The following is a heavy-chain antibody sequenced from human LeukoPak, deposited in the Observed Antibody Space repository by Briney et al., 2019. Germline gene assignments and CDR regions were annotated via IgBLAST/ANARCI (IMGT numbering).Heavy chain of an antibody. CDR2: ISYDGSNK. CDR3: AKQVSEQWLTPDSG. Sequence: GGSLRLSCAASGFTFSSYAMHWVRQAPGKGLEWVAVISYDGSNKYYADSVRGRFTISRDNSRNTLYLQMNSLTVEDTAVYYCAKQVSEQWLTPDSGWGQGTLVTVSS. J-gene: IGHJ4*02. V-gene: IGHV3-30*04. CDR1: GFTFSSYA. D-gene: IGHD6-19*01.